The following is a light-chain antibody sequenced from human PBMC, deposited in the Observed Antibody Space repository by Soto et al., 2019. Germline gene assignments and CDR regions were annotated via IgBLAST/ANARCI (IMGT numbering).Light chain of an antibody. V-gene: IGLV2-14*01. CDR1: SSDIGTYNH. CDR2: EDI. Sequence: QSVLTQPASVSGSHGQSSAISCAGPSSDIGTYNHVSWYQQHPGKAPQLIIYEDINRPSGLSSRFSGSKSGNTASLTISGLQAEDEADYFCCSYTTSSTLVCGTGTKLTVL. J-gene: IGLJ1*01. CDR3: CSYTTSSTLV.